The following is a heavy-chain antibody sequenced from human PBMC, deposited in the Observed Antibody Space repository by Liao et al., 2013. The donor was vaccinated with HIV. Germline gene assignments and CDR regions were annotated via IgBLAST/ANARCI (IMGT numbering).Heavy chain of an antibody. Sequence: QLQLQESGSRLVKPSQTLSLTCAVSGGSIIFGGSSWSWIRQPPGKGLEWIGYIYHSGSTYYNPSFKSRVTMSVDGSEEPVLPEAELCDRRGHGHYYCARALSRDNYHDAFVCLGPKGQWSPSLQ. D-gene: IGHD3-22*01. CDR2: IYHSGST. V-gene: IGHV4-30-2*01. CDR1: GGSIIFGGSS. J-gene: IGHJ3*01. CDR3: ARALSRDNYHDAFVC.